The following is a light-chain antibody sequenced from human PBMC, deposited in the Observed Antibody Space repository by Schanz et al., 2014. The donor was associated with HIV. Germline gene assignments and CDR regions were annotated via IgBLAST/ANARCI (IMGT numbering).Light chain of an antibody. V-gene: IGLV1-51*01. CDR1: AFNIGQNY. CDR2: VNH. Sequence: QSVLTQPPSMSAAPGQRVTISCAGSAFNIGQNYVSWFQQFPGTAPKLLIYVNHQRPSDIPDRFSGSKSGTSASLAITGLQAEDEAVYYCSSYTSSSTPYVFGSGTKLTVL. J-gene: IGLJ1*01. CDR3: SSYTSSSTPYV.